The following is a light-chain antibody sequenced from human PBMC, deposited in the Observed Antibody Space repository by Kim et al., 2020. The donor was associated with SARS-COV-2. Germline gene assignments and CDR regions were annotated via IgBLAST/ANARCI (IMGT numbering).Light chain of an antibody. Sequence: DIVMTQSPDSLALSLGEGATINCKSSQSVLYSSNSKNYLAWYQQKPGQPPKVIIYWASTRESGVPDRFSGSGSGTDFTLTISSLQAEDVAVYYCQQYYSAPYSFGQGTKLEI. CDR2: WAS. CDR1: QSVLYSSNSKNY. J-gene: IGKJ2*03. V-gene: IGKV4-1*01. CDR3: QQYYSAPYS.